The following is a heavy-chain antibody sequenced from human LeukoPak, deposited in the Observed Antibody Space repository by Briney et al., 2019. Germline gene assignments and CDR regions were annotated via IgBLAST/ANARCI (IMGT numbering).Heavy chain of an antibody. Sequence: SETLSLTCTVSGDSISSSYWSWIRQPPGKGLELIGYIYYSGSTNYNPSLKSRVTISVDTSKNQFSLELRSVTAADTAVYYCARTMSAYSSSSFNYWGQGTLVTVSS. CDR3: ARTMSAYSSSSFNY. D-gene: IGHD6-13*01. V-gene: IGHV4-59*08. CDR1: GDSISSSY. J-gene: IGHJ4*02. CDR2: IYYSGST.